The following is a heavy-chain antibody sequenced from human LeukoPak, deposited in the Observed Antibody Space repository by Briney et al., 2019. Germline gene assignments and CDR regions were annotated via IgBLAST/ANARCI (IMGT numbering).Heavy chain of an antibody. J-gene: IGHJ5*02. Sequence: GGSLRLSCAASGSSFSSYGMHWVRQGPGKGLEGVAVIWYDGSNKYYADSGTGRFTISRDNSKNTLYLQMNSLRAEDTAVYYCARGSARRDSSPFDPWGQGTLVTVSS. CDR2: IWYDGSNK. CDR3: ARGSARRDSSPFDP. V-gene: IGHV3-33*01. D-gene: IGHD3-22*01. CDR1: GSSFSSYG.